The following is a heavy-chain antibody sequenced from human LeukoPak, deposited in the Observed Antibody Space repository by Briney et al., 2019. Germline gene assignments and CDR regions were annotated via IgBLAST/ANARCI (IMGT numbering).Heavy chain of an antibody. D-gene: IGHD3-10*01. CDR3: ARELQSHYFDY. V-gene: IGHV1-18*01. Sequence: GSLKLSCKASGYTFTSYNIAWVRQAPGQGLEWMSWINSYNGTTYFAPKVKGRVTTTTDTSTSPAYMELRSLRSDDTAVYFCARELQSHYFDYWGQGTLVTVSA. J-gene: IGHJ4*02. CDR2: INSYNGTT. CDR1: GYTFTSYN.